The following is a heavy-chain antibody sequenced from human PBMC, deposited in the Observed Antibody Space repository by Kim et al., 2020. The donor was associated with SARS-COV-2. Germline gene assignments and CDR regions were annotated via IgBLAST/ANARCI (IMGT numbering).Heavy chain of an antibody. Sequence: NYNPSLKSRVTMSVDTSKTQFSLKLSSVTAADTAVYDCARTAVTGTPVDYWGQGTLVTVSS. D-gene: IGHD1-7*01. V-gene: IGHV4-34*09. CDR3: ARTAVTGTPVDY. J-gene: IGHJ4*02.